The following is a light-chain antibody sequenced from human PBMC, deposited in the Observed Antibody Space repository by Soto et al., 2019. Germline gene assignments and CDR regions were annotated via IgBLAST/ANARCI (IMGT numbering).Light chain of an antibody. J-gene: IGKJ3*01. Sequence: DIQMTQSPSTLSASVGDRVTITCRASQSISSWLAWYQQKPGKAPKLPIYRASSLESGVPPRFSGSGSGSEFTLTISSLQPDDFATYYCQHYDTYSGTFGPGTEVDIK. CDR1: QSISSW. CDR3: QHYDTYSGT. CDR2: RAS. V-gene: IGKV1-5*03.